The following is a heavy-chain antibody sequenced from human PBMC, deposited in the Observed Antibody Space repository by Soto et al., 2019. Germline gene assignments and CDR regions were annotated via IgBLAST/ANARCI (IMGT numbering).Heavy chain of an antibody. CDR3: ARVRDSTGYYYRDV. CDR1: GGSISSYY. D-gene: IGHD3-10*01. J-gene: IGHJ6*03. V-gene: IGHV4-59*01. CDR2: IYYSGST. Sequence: QVQLQESGPGLVKPSETLSLTCTVSGGSISSYYWSWIRQPPGKGLEWIGYIYYSGSTNYNPSLKSRVTISVDTSKNQFSLKLSSVTAADTAVYYCARVRDSTGYYYRDVWGKGTTVTVSS.